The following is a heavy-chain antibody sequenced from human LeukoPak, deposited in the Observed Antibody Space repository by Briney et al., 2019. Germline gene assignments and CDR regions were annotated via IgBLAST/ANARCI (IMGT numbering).Heavy chain of an antibody. CDR2: IYYSGST. CDR1: GASISSGEYY. CDR3: ARDWGMSGYSSGWYNWYFDL. J-gene: IGHJ2*01. D-gene: IGHD6-19*01. V-gene: IGHV4-61*10. Sequence: SETLSLTCTVSGASISSGEYYWSWIRQPAGKGLEWIGYIYYSGSTNYNPSLKSRVTISVDTSKNQFSLKLSSVTAADTAVYYCARDWGMSGYSSGWYNWYFDLWGRGTLVTVSS.